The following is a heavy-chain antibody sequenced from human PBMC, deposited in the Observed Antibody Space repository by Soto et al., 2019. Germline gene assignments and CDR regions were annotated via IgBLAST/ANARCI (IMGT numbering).Heavy chain of an antibody. CDR1: RGSISNYF. J-gene: IGHJ4*02. CDR2: ISYSGTT. CDR3: ARIRSLGEGSPYFDH. D-gene: IGHD3-16*01. V-gene: IGHV4-59*01. Sequence: QVQLQEWGPGLVKPSETLSLTCIVSRGSISNYFWTWIRQPPGRGLEWIGYISYSGTTNYNASLKSRVTISVDTSANQFSLRVRSVTSADTAVYYCARIRSLGEGSPYFDHWGQGDRVTVSS.